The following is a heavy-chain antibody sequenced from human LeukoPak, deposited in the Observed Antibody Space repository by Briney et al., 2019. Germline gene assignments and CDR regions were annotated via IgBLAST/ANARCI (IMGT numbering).Heavy chain of an antibody. Sequence: GASVKVSCKASGGTFSSYAMSWVRQAPGQGLEWMVGIIPIFGTANYAQKFQGRVTITADESTSTAYMELSSLRSEDTAVYYCAMRRDGYKTLDYWGQGTLVTVSS. D-gene: IGHD5-24*01. CDR1: GGTFSSYA. CDR2: IIPIFGTA. V-gene: IGHV1-69*13. CDR3: AMRRDGYKTLDY. J-gene: IGHJ4*02.